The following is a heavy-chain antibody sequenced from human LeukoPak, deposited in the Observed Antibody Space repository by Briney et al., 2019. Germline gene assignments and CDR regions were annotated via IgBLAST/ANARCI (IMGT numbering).Heavy chain of an antibody. V-gene: IGHV1-69*05. CDR3: AKRGYSSVFDY. Sequence: GASMKVSCKASGGTFSSYAISWVRQAPGQGLEWMGGIIPIFGTANYAQKFQGRVTITTDESTSTAYMELSSLRSEDTAVYYCAKRGYSSVFDYWGQGTLVTVSS. J-gene: IGHJ4*02. CDR2: IIPIFGTA. CDR1: GGTFSSYA. D-gene: IGHD6-25*01.